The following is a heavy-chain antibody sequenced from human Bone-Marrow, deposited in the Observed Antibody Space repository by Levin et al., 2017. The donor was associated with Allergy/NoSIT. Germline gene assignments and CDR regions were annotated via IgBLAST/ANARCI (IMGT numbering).Heavy chain of an antibody. V-gene: IGHV4-59*01. CDR2: IYHTGFT. CDR1: GASITSYY. J-gene: IGHJ4*02. Sequence: SETLSLTCSVSGASITSYYWSWIRRSPEKGLEWIGYIYHTGFTNQNPSLKSRATISLDTSKSQFSLTVTSVTAADTAIYYGVRGDRAFENWSQGTLVTVSS. CDR3: VRGDRAFEN.